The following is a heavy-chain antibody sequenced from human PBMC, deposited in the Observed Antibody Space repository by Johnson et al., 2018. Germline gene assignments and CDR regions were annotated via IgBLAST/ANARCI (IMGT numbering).Heavy chain of an antibody. CDR2: ISYDGSHK. V-gene: IGHV3-30*03. CDR3: ARADYGDYSGYFQH. J-gene: IGHJ1*01. Sequence: QVQLVQSGGGVVQPGRSLRLSCAASGFTFSSYGMHWVRQAPGKGLEWVAVISYDGSHKYYADFVKGRFTISRDNSKNTLYLQMNSLRAEDTAVYYCARADYGDYSGYFQHWGQGTLVTVSS. CDR1: GFTFSSYG. D-gene: IGHD4-17*01.